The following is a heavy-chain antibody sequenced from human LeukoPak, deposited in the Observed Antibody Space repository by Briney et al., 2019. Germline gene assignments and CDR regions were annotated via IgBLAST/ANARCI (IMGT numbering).Heavy chain of an antibody. CDR1: GFTFSSYG. D-gene: IGHD6-13*01. CDR3: AKNAAAADPSYYYYGMDA. J-gene: IGHJ6*04. V-gene: IGHV3-30*18. Sequence: GGSLRLSCAASGFTFSSYGMHWVRQAPGKGLEWVAVISYDGSNKYYADSVKGRFTISRDNSKNTLYLQMNSLRAEDTAVYYCAKNAAAADPSYYYYGMDAWGKGTTVTVSS. CDR2: ISYDGSNK.